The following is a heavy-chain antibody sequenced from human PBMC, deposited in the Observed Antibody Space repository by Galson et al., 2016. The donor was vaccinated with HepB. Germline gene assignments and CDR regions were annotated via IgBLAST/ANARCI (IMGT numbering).Heavy chain of an antibody. V-gene: IGHV3-30*03. D-gene: IGHD6-19*01. CDR1: GFKFSDYG. CDR2: ISHDETNI. CDR3: TRDRSSGLSLPSSLKI. J-gene: IGHJ3*02. Sequence: SLRLSCAGSGFKFSDYGINWVRQAPGKGLEWVSFISHDETNIYYKDSVKGRFTVSRDNSKNTVYLQMSGLRDEDTATYYCTRDRSSGLSLPSSLKIWGLGTMVVVSS.